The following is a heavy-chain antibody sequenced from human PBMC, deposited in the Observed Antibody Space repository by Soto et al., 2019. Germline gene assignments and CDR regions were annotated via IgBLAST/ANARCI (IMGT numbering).Heavy chain of an antibody. CDR3: ATDPRIAVAGTGDYYYGMDV. D-gene: IGHD6-19*01. Sequence: QVQLVESGGGVVQPGRSLRLYCAASGFTFSSYGMHWVRQAPGKGLEWVAVISYDGSNKYYADSVKGRFTISRDNSKNTLYRQMNSLRDDDRAVYYCATDPRIAVAGTGDYYYGMDVWGQGTTVTVSS. CDR1: GFTFSSYG. V-gene: IGHV3-30*03. CDR2: ISYDGSNK. J-gene: IGHJ6*02.